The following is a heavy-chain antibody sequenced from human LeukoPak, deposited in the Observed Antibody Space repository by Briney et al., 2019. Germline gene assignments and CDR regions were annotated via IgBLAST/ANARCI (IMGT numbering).Heavy chain of an antibody. J-gene: IGHJ3*01. Sequence: ASVKVSCKASGYTFTGYYMHWVRQAPGQGLEWMGWINPNSGDTNYAQKFQGRVTMTRDTSISTAYMELSRLRSDDTAVYYCASFVTGYGGTWDAFDLWGQGTMVSVSS. V-gene: IGHV1-2*02. CDR1: GYTFTGYY. D-gene: IGHD5-12*01. CDR3: ASFVTGYGGTWDAFDL. CDR2: INPNSGDT.